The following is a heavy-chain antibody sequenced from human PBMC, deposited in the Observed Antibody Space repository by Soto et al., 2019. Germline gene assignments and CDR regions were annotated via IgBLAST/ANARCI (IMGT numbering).Heavy chain of an antibody. CDR1: GFTVSSNY. CDR2: IYSGGST. V-gene: IGHV3-66*01. J-gene: IGHJ4*02. D-gene: IGHD6-13*01. CDR3: ARVVAAAGTPDFDY. Sequence: GGSLRLSCAASGFTVSSNYMSWVRQAPGKGLEWVSVIYSGGSTYYADSVKGRFTISRDNSKNTLYLQMNSLRAEDTAVYYCARVVAAAGTPDFDYWGQGTLVTVSS.